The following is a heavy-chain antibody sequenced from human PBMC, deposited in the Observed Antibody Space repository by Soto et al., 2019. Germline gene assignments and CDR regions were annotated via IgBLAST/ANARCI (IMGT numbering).Heavy chain of an antibody. CDR2: IYPSDSDT. D-gene: IGHD3-3*01. V-gene: IGHV5-51*01. J-gene: IGHJ4*02. CDR3: ARGGVSTRTFDY. Sequence: PGASQTLSCKGSGYNFAGYWIAWVRQMPGKGLELMGIIYPSDSDTRYRPSFQGQVTISADKSISSAYLQWSSLRASDTAMYYCARGGVSTRTFDYWGQGTPVTVSS. CDR1: GYNFAGYW.